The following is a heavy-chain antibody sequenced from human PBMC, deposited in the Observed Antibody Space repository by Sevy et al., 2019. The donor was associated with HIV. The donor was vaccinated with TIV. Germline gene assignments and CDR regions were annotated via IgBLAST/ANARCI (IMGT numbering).Heavy chain of an antibody. Sequence: GGSLRLSCAASGFTFSSYSMNWVRQAPGKGLEWVSSISSSSSYIYYADSVKGRFTISRDNAKNSLYLQMNSLRAEDTDVYYCARDRVPVIAVAGTFFDYWGQGTLVTVSS. D-gene: IGHD6-19*01. CDR2: ISSSSSYI. CDR3: ARDRVPVIAVAGTFFDY. CDR1: GFTFSSYS. V-gene: IGHV3-21*01. J-gene: IGHJ4*02.